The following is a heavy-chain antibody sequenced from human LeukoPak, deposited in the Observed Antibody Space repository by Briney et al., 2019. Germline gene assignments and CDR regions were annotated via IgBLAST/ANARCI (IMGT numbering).Heavy chain of an antibody. V-gene: IGHV3-23*01. CDR3: AKDRARLAGAFDI. CDR1: GFTFSASG. CDR2: ISGSGDNT. Sequence: GGSLRLSCAASGFTFSASGMSWVRQAPGKGLEWVSAISGSGDNTYYADSVKGRFTVSRDNSKNTLYLQMNSLRAEDTAVYYCAKDRARLAGAFDIWGQGTMVTVSS. J-gene: IGHJ3*02. D-gene: IGHD3-22*01.